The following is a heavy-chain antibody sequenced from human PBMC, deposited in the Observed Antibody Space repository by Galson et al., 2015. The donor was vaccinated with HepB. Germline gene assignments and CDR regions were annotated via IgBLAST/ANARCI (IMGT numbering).Heavy chain of an antibody. J-gene: IGHJ5*02. D-gene: IGHD3-10*01. CDR3: ARDPYYYGSGSYYNGQNWFDP. CDR1: GYTFTSYA. V-gene: IGHV1-3*01. Sequence: SVKVSCKASGYTFTSYAMHWVRQAPGQRLEWMGWINAGNGNTKYSQKFQGRVTITRDTSASTAYMELSSLRSEDTAVYYCARDPYYYGSGSYYNGQNWFDPWGQGTLVTVSS. CDR2: INAGNGNT.